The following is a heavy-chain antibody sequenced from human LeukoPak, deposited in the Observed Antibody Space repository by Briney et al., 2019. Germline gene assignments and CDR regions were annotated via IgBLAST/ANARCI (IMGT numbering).Heavy chain of an antibody. Sequence: GASVKVSCKASGGTFSSYAISWVRQAPGQGLEWMGGIIPIFGTANYAQKFQGRVTITTDESTSTAYMELSSLRSEDTAVYYCARVPGYSLPFDTVEVYEADVWGKGTTVTVSS. J-gene: IGHJ6*04. V-gene: IGHV1-69*05. D-gene: IGHD3-9*01. CDR2: IIPIFGTA. CDR1: GGTFSSYA. CDR3: ARVPGYSLPFDTVEVYEADV.